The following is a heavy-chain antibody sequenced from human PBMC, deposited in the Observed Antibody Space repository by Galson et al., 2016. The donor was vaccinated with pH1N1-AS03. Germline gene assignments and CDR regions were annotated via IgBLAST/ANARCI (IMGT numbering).Heavy chain of an antibody. CDR1: GFTFSGYA. CDR2: IAGGGVTT. J-gene: IGHJ4*02. V-gene: IGHV3-23*01. CDR3: AKLSLGYCAY. D-gene: IGHD2-15*01. Sequence: SLRLSCAASGFTFSGYAMSWVRQAPGKGLEWVSAIAGGGVTTYYADSVKGRFTISRDNSKNTLYLRINSLRAEDPAIYYCAKLSLGYCAYWGQGTMVTVSS.